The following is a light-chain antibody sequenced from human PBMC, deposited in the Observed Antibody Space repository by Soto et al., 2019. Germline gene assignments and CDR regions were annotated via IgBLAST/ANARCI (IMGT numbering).Light chain of an antibody. CDR3: QQGYNTPRT. V-gene: IGKV1-39*01. J-gene: IGKJ1*01. CDR1: QNIKNY. Sequence: DIQMTQSPSSLSASVGDRVTITCRASQNIKNYLNWYQQEPGKAPKVLIYAASSLQSGVPSRFSGSGSGTNFTLTISSLQPEDFATYFCQQGYNTPRTFGQGTKMEIK. CDR2: AAS.